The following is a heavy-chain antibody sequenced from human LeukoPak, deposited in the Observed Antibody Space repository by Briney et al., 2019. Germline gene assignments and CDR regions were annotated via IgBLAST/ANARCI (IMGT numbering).Heavy chain of an antibody. CDR3: TRDYGGFDY. J-gene: IGHJ4*02. D-gene: IGHD4-23*01. Sequence: GGSLRLSCITSGFXFGDYVMTWVRQAPGKGLEWVGFIRSKVYGGTTEYAASVKGRFIISRDDSKSIAYLQMNSLKTEDTAVYYCTRDYGGFDYWGQGTLVTVSS. CDR1: GFXFGDYV. CDR2: IRSKVYGGTT. V-gene: IGHV3-49*04.